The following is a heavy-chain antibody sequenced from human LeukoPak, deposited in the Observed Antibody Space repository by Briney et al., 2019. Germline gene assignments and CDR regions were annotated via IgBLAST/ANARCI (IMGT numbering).Heavy chain of an antibody. V-gene: IGHV3-74*01. CDR2: INTDGTVT. D-gene: IGHD6-19*01. Sequence: GGSLRLSCPASGFTLSKYWMLWVRQAPGKGLESVSRINTDGTVTTYADSVKGRFTVSRDNADNTMFLQMNSVRDEDTAVYYCATKQWLAPPPDSWGQGTPVTVSS. CDR1: GFTLSKYW. CDR3: ATKQWLAPPPDS. J-gene: IGHJ4*02.